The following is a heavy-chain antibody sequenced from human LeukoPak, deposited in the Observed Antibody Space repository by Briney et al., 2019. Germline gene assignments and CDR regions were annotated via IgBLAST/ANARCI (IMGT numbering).Heavy chain of an antibody. V-gene: IGHV5-51*01. CDR1: GYSFTSYW. CDR2: ISPGDSHT. D-gene: IGHD2-21*01. Sequence: GESLKISCKGSGYSFTSYWIGWVRQMPGKGLEWMGTISPGDSHTKNSPSLQGQVTISADKSINTAYLQWSSLKASDTAMYYCARRPLSAVIQNYFEYWGQGTLVTVSS. CDR3: ARRPLSAVIQNYFEY. J-gene: IGHJ4*02.